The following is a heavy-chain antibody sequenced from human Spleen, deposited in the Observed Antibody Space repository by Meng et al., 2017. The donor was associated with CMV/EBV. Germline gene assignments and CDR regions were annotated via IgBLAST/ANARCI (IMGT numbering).Heavy chain of an antibody. CDR1: GFTFDDYA. D-gene: IGHD2-15*01. CDR3: ARDGKYCSSGTCDYYVMDV. J-gene: IGHJ6*02. CDR2: ISWNSGSI. V-gene: IGHV3-9*01. Sequence: SLKISCAASGFTFDDYAMHWVRQAPGKGLEWVSGISWNSGSIGYADSVKGRFTISRDNAKNTLYLQMDSLRAGDTAVYYCARDGKYCSSGTCDYYVMDVWGQGTTVTVSS.